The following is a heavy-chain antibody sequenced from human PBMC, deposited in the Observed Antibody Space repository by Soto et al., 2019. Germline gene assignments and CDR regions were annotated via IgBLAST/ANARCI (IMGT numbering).Heavy chain of an antibody. J-gene: IGHJ4*02. V-gene: IGHV4-59*01. CDR1: GGSISSYY. D-gene: IGHD6-19*01. Sequence: PSETLSLTCTVSGGSISSYYWSWIRQPPGKGLEWIGYIYYSGRTDYNPSLKSRVTISVDTSKNQFSLKLSSVTAADTAVYYCATFSGYSSGYWGQGTLVAVSS. CDR3: ATFSGYSSGY. CDR2: IYYSGRT.